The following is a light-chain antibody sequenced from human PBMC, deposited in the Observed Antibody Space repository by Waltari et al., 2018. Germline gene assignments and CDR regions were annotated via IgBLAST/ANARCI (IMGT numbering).Light chain of an antibody. Sequence: QSVLTQPPSVSEAPRQRVTISCSGSISNIGNNAVNWYQQLPGKAPKLLIYYDDLLPSGVSERFSGSKSGTSASLAISGLQFEDEAEYYCAAWDDSLNGRVFGGGTKLTVL. CDR2: YDD. CDR1: ISNIGNNA. V-gene: IGLV1-36*01. CDR3: AAWDDSLNGRV. J-gene: IGLJ3*02.